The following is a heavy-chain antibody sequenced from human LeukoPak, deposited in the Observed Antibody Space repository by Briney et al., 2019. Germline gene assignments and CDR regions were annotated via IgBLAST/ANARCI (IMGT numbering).Heavy chain of an antibody. Sequence: SETLSLTCTVSGGSISSYYWTWIRQSAGKGLEWIGRINTSGSTNYNPSLRSRVAMSVNTSKNQFSLNLTSVTAADTAVYSCAREGGDPRWLDPWGQGTLVTVSS. CDR1: GGSISSYY. CDR3: AREGGDPRWLDP. CDR2: INTSGST. D-gene: IGHD6-25*01. V-gene: IGHV4-4*07. J-gene: IGHJ5*02.